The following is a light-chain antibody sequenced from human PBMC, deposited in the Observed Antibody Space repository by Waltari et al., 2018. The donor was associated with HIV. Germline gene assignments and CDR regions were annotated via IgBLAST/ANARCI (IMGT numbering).Light chain of an antibody. J-gene: IGLJ2*01. CDR1: ISDIGSYNL. Sequence: QSALTQPASVSGSPGQSITISCTGTISDIGSYNLFSWYQQYPGRAPKLIIYEVTKRPSGVSYRFSGSKSGNRASLTVTGLKVEDEAVYYCCSYAGGRVFVLFGGGTRLTV. CDR3: CSYAGGRVFVL. V-gene: IGLV2-23*02. CDR2: EVT.